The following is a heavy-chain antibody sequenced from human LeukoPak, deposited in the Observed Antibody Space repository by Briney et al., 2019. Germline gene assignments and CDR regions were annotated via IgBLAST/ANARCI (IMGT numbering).Heavy chain of an antibody. D-gene: IGHD3-3*01. V-gene: IGHV3-7*01. Sequence: GGSLTLSCPTAGFTFSSHSMSSVRQAPGKGLECVANIKQDGSEKHYVDSVKGRFSISRDNTKNSLYLQMNSLRAEDTAVYYCARAMGTSYGFWSGSYTVSYYYYMDVWGKGTTVAVS. CDR1: GFTFSSHS. CDR2: IKQDGSEK. J-gene: IGHJ6*03. CDR3: ARAMGTSYGFWSGSYTVSYYYYMDV.